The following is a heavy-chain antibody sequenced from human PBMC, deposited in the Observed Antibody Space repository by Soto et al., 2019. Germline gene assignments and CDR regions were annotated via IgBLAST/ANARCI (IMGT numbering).Heavy chain of an antibody. Sequence: GGSLRLSCVASGFTFSSYAMSWVRQAPGKGLEWVSAISGSGGSTYYADSVKGRFTISRDNSKNTLYLQMNSLRAEDTAVYYCAKEYYDSSGYPNGDNYYYYYGMDVWGQGTTVTVSS. D-gene: IGHD3-22*01. CDR1: GFTFSSYA. J-gene: IGHJ6*02. CDR2: ISGSGGST. V-gene: IGHV3-23*01. CDR3: AKEYYDSSGYPNGDNYYYYYGMDV.